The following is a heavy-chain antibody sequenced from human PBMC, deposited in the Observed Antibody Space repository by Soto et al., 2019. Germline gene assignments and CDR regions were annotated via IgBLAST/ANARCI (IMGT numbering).Heavy chain of an antibody. D-gene: IGHD3-10*01. V-gene: IGHV1-18*01. J-gene: IGHJ4*02. CDR3: AGGCFGEVVYYFDY. CDR1: GYTFTSYG. CDR2: ISAYNGNT. Sequence: QVQLVQSGAEVKKPGASVKVSCKASGYTFTSYGISWVRQAPGQGLEWMGWISAYNGNTNYAQKLQGRVTMTTDTPTRTADMEPRSLTSDDTAVDFCAGGCFGEVVYYFDYWGQGTLVPV.